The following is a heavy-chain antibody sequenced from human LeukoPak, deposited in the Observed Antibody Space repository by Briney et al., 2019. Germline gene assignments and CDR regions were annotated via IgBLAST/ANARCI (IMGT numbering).Heavy chain of an antibody. CDR2: ISAYNGNT. J-gene: IGHJ3*02. CDR3: ARVNKARYHLLQPAASPKAPFDI. Sequence: GASVKVSCKATGYIFTSYGISWVRQAPGQGLEWMGWISAYNGNTNYAQKLQGRVTMTTDTSTSTAYMELRSLRSDDTAVYYCARVNKARYHLLQPAASPKAPFDIWGQGTMVTVSS. D-gene: IGHD2-2*01. V-gene: IGHV1-18*01. CDR1: GYIFTSYG.